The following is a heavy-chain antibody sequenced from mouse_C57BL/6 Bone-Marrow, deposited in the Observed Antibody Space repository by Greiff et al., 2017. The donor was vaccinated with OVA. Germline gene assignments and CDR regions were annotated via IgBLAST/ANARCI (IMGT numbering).Heavy chain of an antibody. CDR2: IDPSDSYT. CDR3: AGSSPLAY. J-gene: IGHJ3*01. Sequence: VQLQQPGAELVKPGASVKLSCKASGYTFTSYWMQWVKQRPGQGLEWIGEIDPSDSYTNYNQKFKGKATLTVDTSSSTAYMQLSSLTSEDSAVYYCAGSSPLAYWGQGTLVTVSA. V-gene: IGHV1-50*01. D-gene: IGHD1-1*01. CDR1: GYTFTSYW.